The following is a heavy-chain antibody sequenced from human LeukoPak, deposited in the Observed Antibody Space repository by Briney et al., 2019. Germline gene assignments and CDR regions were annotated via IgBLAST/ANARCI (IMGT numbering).Heavy chain of an antibody. CDR1: GGSFSGYY. CDR3: ARQLLSSSRYGGWFGP. Sequence: SETLSLTCAVYGGSFSGYYWSWIRQPPGKELEWIGEINHSGSTNYNPSLKSRVTISVDTSKNQFSLKLSSVTAADTAVYYCARQLLSSSRYGGWFGPWGQGTLVTVSS. CDR2: INHSGST. J-gene: IGHJ5*02. V-gene: IGHV4-34*01. D-gene: IGHD6-13*01.